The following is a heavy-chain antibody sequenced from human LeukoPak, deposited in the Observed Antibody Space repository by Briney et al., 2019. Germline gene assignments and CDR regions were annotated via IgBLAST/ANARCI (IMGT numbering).Heavy chain of an antibody. D-gene: IGHD3-22*01. CDR3: ARDSFDNSGPDY. Sequence: GVSLRLSCAASGFTFSSYAIHWVRQAPGKGLEWVAVISYDGSNKYYADSVKGRFTISRDNSKNTLYLQMNSLRAEDTAVYYCARDSFDNSGPDYWGQGTLVTVSS. CDR1: GFTFSSYA. CDR2: ISYDGSNK. V-gene: IGHV3-30*04. J-gene: IGHJ4*02.